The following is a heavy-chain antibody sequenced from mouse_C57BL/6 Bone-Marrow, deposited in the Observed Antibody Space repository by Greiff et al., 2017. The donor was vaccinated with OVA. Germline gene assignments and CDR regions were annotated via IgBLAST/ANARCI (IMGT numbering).Heavy chain of an antibody. V-gene: IGHV5-4*01. Sequence: EVKLVESGGGLVKPGGSLKLSCAASGFTFSSYAMSWVRQTPEKRLEWVATISDGGSYTYYPDNVKGRFTISRDNAKNNLYLQMSHLKSEDTAMYYCAKERAYYYGDYWGQGTSVTVSS. CDR2: ISDGGSYT. J-gene: IGHJ4*01. D-gene: IGHD1-1*01. CDR3: AKERAYYYGDY. CDR1: GFTFSSYA.